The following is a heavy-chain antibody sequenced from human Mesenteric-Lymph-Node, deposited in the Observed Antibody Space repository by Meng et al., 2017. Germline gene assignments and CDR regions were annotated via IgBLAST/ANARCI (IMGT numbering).Heavy chain of an antibody. Sequence: QVRLQGWGPGLVKPSDPLSLTCAGSGYSISSSNWWVWSRQPPGKGLEWIGYIYYSGSTDYNPSLKSRVTMSVDTSKNQFSLKLSSVTAVDTAVYYCARKRDGYNPFDDWGQGTLVTVSS. CDR3: ARKRDGYNPFDD. D-gene: IGHD5-24*01. CDR1: GYSISSSNW. J-gene: IGHJ4*02. CDR2: IYYSGST. V-gene: IGHV4-28*01.